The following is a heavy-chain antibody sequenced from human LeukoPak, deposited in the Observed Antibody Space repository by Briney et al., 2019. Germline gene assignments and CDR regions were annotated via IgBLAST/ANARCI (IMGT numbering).Heavy chain of an antibody. D-gene: IGHD2-21*01. Sequence: GGSLRLSCAASGFTFSSYNMNWVRQAPGKGLEWVSFISSSSSYIYYSDSVKGRITISRDNAMNSLYLQMNSLRAEDTAVYYCAREIPVTPVCFDYWGQGTLVTVSS. CDR2: ISSSSSYI. J-gene: IGHJ4*02. CDR1: GFTFSSYN. CDR3: AREIPVTPVCFDY. V-gene: IGHV3-21*01.